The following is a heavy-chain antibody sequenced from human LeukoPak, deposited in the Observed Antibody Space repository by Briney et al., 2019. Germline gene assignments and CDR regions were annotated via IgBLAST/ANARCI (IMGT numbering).Heavy chain of an antibody. CDR2: IYYSGST. J-gene: IGHJ2*01. CDR3: ARQYSDILTGYHRGELYWYFDL. V-gene: IGHV4-59*01. Sequence: PSETLSLTCTVSGGSISSYYWSWIRQPPGKGLEWIGYIYYSGSTNYKSSLKSRVTISVDTSKNQFSLKLSSVTAADTAVYYCARQYSDILTGYHRGELYWYFDLWGRGTLVTVSS. D-gene: IGHD3-9*01. CDR1: GGSISSYY.